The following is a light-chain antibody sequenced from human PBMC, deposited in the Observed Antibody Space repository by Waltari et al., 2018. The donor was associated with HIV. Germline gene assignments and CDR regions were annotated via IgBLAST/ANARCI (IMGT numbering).Light chain of an antibody. V-gene: IGLV2-14*01. J-gene: IGLJ3*02. CDR3: SSYTSSSNLV. CDR2: EVS. Sequence: QSALAQTASVSGSPGQSITISCTGTSSDVGGSPYVSGYQQHPGKAPKLLIYEVSYRPAGVSHPFSGSRAGSAGALTISGLQADDEADYYCSSYTSSSNLVFGGGTKLTVL. CDR1: SSDVGGSPY.